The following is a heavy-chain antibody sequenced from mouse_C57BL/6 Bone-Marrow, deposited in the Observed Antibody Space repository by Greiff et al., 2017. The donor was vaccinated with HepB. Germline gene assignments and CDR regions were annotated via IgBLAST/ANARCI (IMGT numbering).Heavy chain of an antibody. V-gene: IGHV1-59*01. J-gene: IGHJ3*01. CDR2: IDPSDSYT. Sequence: QVQLQQPGAELVRPGTSVKLSCKASGYTFTSYWMHWVKQRPGQGLEWIGVIDPSDSYTNYNQKFKGKATLTVDTSSSTAYMQLSSLTSEGSAVYYCARTGGGGAWFAYWGQGTLVTVSA. CDR3: ARTGGGGAWFAY. D-gene: IGHD4-1*01. CDR1: GYTFTSYW.